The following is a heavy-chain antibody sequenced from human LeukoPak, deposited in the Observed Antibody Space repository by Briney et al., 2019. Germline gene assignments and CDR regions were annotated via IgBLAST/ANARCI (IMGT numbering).Heavy chain of an antibody. CDR1: GYTFTSYG. V-gene: IGHV1-2*02. Sequence: ASVKVSCKASGYTFTSYGISWVRQAPGQGLEWMGWINPNSGGTNYAQKFQGRVTMTRDTSISTAYMELSRLRSDDTAVYYCARGRGYSYGTYYYMDVWGKGTTVTVSS. D-gene: IGHD5-18*01. CDR2: INPNSGGT. CDR3: ARGRGYSYGTYYYMDV. J-gene: IGHJ6*03.